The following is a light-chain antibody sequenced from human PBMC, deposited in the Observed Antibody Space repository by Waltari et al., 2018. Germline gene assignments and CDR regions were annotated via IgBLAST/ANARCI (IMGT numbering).Light chain of an antibody. V-gene: IGKV3-15*01. J-gene: IGKJ1*01. CDR1: QSVSSN. CDR3: QQYNNWPPWT. Sequence: EIVMTQSPATLSVSPGERATLSCRASQSVSSNLAWYQQTPGQAPRRLIYGASTRATGIPARFSGSGSGTEFTLTISSMQSEDFAGYYCQQYNNWPPWTFGQGTKVEIK. CDR2: GAS.